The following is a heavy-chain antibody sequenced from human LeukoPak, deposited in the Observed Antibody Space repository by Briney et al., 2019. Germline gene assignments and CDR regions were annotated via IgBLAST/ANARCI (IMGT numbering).Heavy chain of an antibody. Sequence: PSETLSLTCTVSGGSISNYDWSWIRQPAGKGLEWIGYIYYSGSTNYNPSLKSRVTISVDTSKNQFSLKLSSVTAADTAVYYCARTWNDVAMVAFDIWGQGTMVTVSS. V-gene: IGHV4-59*01. CDR1: GGSISNYD. J-gene: IGHJ3*02. D-gene: IGHD1-1*01. CDR3: ARTWNDVAMVAFDI. CDR2: IYYSGST.